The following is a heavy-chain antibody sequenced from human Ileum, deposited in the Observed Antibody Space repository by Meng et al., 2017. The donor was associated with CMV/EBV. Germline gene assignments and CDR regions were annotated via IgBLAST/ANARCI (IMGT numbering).Heavy chain of an antibody. Sequence: SGLTFDDYGMTWVRQNPGKGLEWVSGINWNGAGTGYADSVKGRFFISRDNAKNSLYLQMNSLRAEDTALYYCAREDPDYYDSSGYYTLWGQGTLVTVSS. CDR3: AREDPDYYDSSGYYTL. D-gene: IGHD3-22*01. V-gene: IGHV3-20*03. CDR2: INWNGAGT. CDR1: GLTFDDYG. J-gene: IGHJ4*02.